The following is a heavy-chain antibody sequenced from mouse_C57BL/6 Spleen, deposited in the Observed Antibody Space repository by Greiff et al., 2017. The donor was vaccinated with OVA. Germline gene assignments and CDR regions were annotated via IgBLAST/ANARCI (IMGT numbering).Heavy chain of an antibody. J-gene: IGHJ1*03. CDR1: GYSITSGYY. V-gene: IGHV3-6*01. CDR2: ISYDGSN. Sequence: ESGPGLVKPSQSLSLTCSVTGYSITSGYYWNWIRQFPGNKLEWMGYISYDGSNNYNPSLKNRISITRDTSKNQFFLKLNSVTTEDTATYYCARVDSSGYWYFDVWGTGTTVTVSS. CDR3: ARVDSSGYWYFDV. D-gene: IGHD3-2*02.